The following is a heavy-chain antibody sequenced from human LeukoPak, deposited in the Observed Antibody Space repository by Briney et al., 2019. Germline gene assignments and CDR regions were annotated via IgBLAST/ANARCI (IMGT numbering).Heavy chain of an antibody. J-gene: IGHJ4*02. Sequence: GGSLRLSCAASGFTFSDYTMNWVRQAPGKGLEWVSSIGSSGAYIYYADSVKGRSTISRDNAKNSLYLQMNSLRGEDTAVYYCARGGRRFWGQGTLVTVSS. V-gene: IGHV3-21*06. D-gene: IGHD3-16*01. CDR2: IGSSGAYI. CDR3: ARGGRRF. CDR1: GFTFSDYT.